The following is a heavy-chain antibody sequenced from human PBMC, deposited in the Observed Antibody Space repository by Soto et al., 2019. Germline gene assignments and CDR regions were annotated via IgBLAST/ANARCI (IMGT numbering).Heavy chain of an antibody. V-gene: IGHV1-2*04. D-gene: IGHD2-8*01. CDR2: INPKSGGT. Sequence: DAVKVACKASGYSFTDYHIHWVRQAPGQLLYWLGRINPKSGGTSTAQKFQGWVTMTTDTSISTASMELTRLTSDDTAIYYCARGDSTDCSNGVCSFFYNHDMDVWGQGTTVTVSS. CDR1: GYSFTDYH. CDR3: ARGDSTDCSNGVCSFFYNHDMDV. J-gene: IGHJ6*02.